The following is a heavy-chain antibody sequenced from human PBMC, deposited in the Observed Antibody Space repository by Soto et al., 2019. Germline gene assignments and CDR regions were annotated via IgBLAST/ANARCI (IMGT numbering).Heavy chain of an antibody. D-gene: IGHD2-2*01. V-gene: IGHV7-4-1*02. CDR1: GYTFTSYA. Sequence: ASVKVSCKASGYTFTSYAMNWVRQAPGQGLEWMGWINTNTGNPTYAQGFTGRFVFSLDTSVSTAYLQISSLKAEDTAVYYCARRPYCSSTSCYADQDDAFDIWGQGTMVTVSS. CDR2: INTNTGNP. CDR3: ARRPYCSSTSCYADQDDAFDI. J-gene: IGHJ3*02.